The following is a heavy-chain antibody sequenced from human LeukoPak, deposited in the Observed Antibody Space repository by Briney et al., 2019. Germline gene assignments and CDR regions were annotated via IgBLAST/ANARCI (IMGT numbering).Heavy chain of an antibody. Sequence: GGSLRLSCAASGFTFSSSAMSWVRQAPGKGLEWVAVIWYDGSNKYYADSVKGRFTISRDNSKNTLYLQMNSLRAEDTAVYYCARKRGEDFDYWGQGTLVTVSS. CDR1: GFTFSSSA. V-gene: IGHV3-33*08. CDR3: ARKRGEDFDY. D-gene: IGHD3-10*01. CDR2: IWYDGSNK. J-gene: IGHJ4*02.